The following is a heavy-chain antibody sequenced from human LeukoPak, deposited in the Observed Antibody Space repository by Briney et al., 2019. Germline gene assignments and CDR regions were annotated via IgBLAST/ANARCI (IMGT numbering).Heavy chain of an antibody. CDR2: IYHSGST. D-gene: IGHD3-10*01. CDR1: GGSISSSNW. J-gene: IGHJ6*03. V-gene: IGHV4-4*02. Sequence: SGTLSLTCAVSGGSISSSNWWSWVRQPPGKGLEWIGEIYHSGSTNYNPSLKSRVTISVDKSKNQFSLKLSSVTAADTAVYYCARDGVGELSYYYYMDVWGKGTTVTISS. CDR3: ARDGVGELSYYYYMDV.